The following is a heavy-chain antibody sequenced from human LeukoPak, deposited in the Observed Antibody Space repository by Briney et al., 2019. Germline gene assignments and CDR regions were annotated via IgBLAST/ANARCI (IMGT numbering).Heavy chain of an antibody. Sequence: VGSLRLSCAASGFTFSSYSMNWVRQAPGKGLGWVSSISSSSSYIYYADSVKGRFTISRDNAKNSLYLQMNRLRAEDTAVYYWARGGYYYVSSGYYGLAGEAEYFQHWGKGTLVTVSS. V-gene: IGHV3-21*01. CDR2: ISSSSSYI. CDR3: ARGGYYYVSSGYYGLAGEAEYFQH. D-gene: IGHD3-22*01. CDR1: GFTFSSYS. J-gene: IGHJ1*01.